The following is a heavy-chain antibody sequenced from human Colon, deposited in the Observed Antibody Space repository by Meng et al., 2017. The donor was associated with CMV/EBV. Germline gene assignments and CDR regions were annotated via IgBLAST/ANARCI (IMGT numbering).Heavy chain of an antibody. Sequence: GESLKISCAASGFTFRSYAMSWVRQAPGKGLEWVASISGDGRSTWYADSVKGRFTISRDNSKNTLDLHMNSLRAEDTAVYYCARVMSRAIINYYYYGMDVWGQGTTVTVSS. CDR1: GFTFRSYA. CDR2: ISGDGRST. D-gene: IGHD3-10*01. V-gene: IGHV3-23*01. J-gene: IGHJ6*02. CDR3: ARVMSRAIINYYYYGMDV.